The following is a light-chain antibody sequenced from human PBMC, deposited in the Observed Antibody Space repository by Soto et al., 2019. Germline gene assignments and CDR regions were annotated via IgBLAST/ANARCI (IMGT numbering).Light chain of an antibody. V-gene: IGKV3-20*01. J-gene: IGKJ1*01. CDR3: QQYGSSPWT. CDR1: QTIRSNY. Sequence: ETVLTQSPGTLSLSPGERATLSCRASQTIRSNYLAWYRQTPGRAPRLLIYGASNRATGIADRFSGSGSGSEFTLIISRLEPEDFALYYCQQYGSSPWTFGQGTKVEIK. CDR2: GAS.